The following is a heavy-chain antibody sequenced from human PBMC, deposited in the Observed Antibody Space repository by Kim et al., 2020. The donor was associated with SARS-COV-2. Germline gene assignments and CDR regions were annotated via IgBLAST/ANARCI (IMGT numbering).Heavy chain of an antibody. Sequence: ASVKVSCKTSGHFFTRDSIHWVRQAPGQGLEWMGGIDCGNGNTIYSQKFQGRVTFTTDTSASTAYMELSFRRSEDAAVSYCLGGMYLDYWVQGTLVTVS. V-gene: IGHV1-3*01. D-gene: IGHD3-16*01. J-gene: IGHJ4*02. CDR3: LGGMYLDY. CDR1: GHFFTRDS. CDR2: IDCGNGNT.